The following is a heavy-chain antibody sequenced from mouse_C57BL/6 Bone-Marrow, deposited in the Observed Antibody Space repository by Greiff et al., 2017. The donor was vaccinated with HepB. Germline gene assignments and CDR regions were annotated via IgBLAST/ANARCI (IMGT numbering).Heavy chain of an antibody. CDR2: ISSGSSTI. CDR1: GFTFSDYG. J-gene: IGHJ4*01. D-gene: IGHD6-1*01. Sequence: EVHLVESGGGLVKPGGSLKLSCAASGFTFSDYGMHWVRQAPEKGLEWVAYISSGSSTIYYADTVKGRFTISRDNAKNTLFLQMTSLRSEDTAMYYCAREGASNNQYAMDYWGQGTSVTVSS. CDR3: AREGASNNQYAMDY. V-gene: IGHV5-17*01.